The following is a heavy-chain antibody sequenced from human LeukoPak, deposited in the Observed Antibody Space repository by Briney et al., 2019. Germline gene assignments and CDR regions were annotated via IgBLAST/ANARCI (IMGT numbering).Heavy chain of an antibody. D-gene: IGHD3-10*01. CDR1: GFSLSTSGTC. V-gene: IGHV2-70*01. CDR2: IDWDDDK. J-gene: IGHJ5*02. Sequence: SGPALVKPTQTLTLTCTFSGFSLSTSGTCVSWIRQPPVKALEWLALIDWDDDKYYSTSLKTRLTISKDTSKNQVVLTMTNMDPVDTATYYCARAGFGENWFDPWGQGTLVTVSS. CDR3: ARAGFGENWFDP.